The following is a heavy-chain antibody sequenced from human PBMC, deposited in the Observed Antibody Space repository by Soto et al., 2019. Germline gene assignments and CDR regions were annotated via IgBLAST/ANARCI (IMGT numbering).Heavy chain of an antibody. D-gene: IGHD6-19*01. CDR2: IDWDDDK. CDR1: GFSLSTTGMR. CDR3: ARIPGCLQGFDS. Sequence: VSGPTLVNPTQTLTLTCTFSGFSLSTTGMRVRWLRQPPGKALEWLARIDWDDDKFYTTSLKTRLTISQETSKNQVVLTMANMDPVDTATYVCARIPGCLQGFDSWGQGTLVAVSS. J-gene: IGHJ4*02. V-gene: IGHV2-70*04.